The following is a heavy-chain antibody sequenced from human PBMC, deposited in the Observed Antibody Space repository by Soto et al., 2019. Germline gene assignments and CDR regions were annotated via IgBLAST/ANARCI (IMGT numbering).Heavy chain of an antibody. V-gene: IGHV4-59*01. CDR1: GGSITSSY. CDR2: IYDTGISGYTPST. CDR3: ARGEDAFFYYGLDV. Sequence: LSLTCTVSGGSITSSYWSWIRRPPGKGLEWIAYIYDTGISGYTPSTSYNPSLKSRVTMSVDTSKSQFSLKLTSVTAADPAVYYCARGEDAFFYYGLDVWGQGITVTVSS. J-gene: IGHJ6*02.